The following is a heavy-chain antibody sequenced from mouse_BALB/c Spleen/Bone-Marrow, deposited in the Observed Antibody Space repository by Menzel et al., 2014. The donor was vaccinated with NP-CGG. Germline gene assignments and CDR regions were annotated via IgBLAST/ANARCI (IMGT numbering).Heavy chain of an antibody. J-gene: IGHJ2*01. D-gene: IGHD1-1*02. V-gene: IGHV1-77*01. Sequence: VQLQQSGPELVKPGASVKMSCKASGYTFTDYVISWVKQRTGQGLEWIGEIYPGSGSTYYNEKFKDKATLTADKSSNTVYMQLISLTSEDSAVFFCVTDPYYGRQYYFDYWGQGTTLTVSS. CDR3: VTDPYYGRQYYFDY. CDR1: GYTFTDYV. CDR2: IYPGSGST.